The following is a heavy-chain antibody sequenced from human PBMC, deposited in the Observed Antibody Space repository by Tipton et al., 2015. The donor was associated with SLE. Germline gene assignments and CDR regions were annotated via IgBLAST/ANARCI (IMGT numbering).Heavy chain of an antibody. CDR3: ARRRYSGYEGYFDY. D-gene: IGHD5-12*01. CDR2: ITHTGRT. J-gene: IGHJ4*02. CDR1: GGSISGTNYY. Sequence: TLSLTCSVSGGSISGTNYYWDWIRQPPGKGPEWIGDITHTGRTIYNPSLESRVTMSVDASKNHFSLSLSSVTAADTALYSCARRRYSGYEGYFDYWGQGRLVTVTS. V-gene: IGHV4-39*02.